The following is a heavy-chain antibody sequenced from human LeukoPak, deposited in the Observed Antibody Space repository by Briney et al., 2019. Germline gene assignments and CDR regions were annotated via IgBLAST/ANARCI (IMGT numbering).Heavy chain of an antibody. D-gene: IGHD6-19*01. V-gene: IGHV4-4*07. J-gene: IGHJ4*02. Sequence: SETLSLICTVSGGSISSYYWRWIRQPAGEGLEWIGRIYTSGSTNYNPSLKSRVTMSVDTSKNQCSLKLSSVTAADTAVYYCARDNTNLFVYSSGWYQIFDYWGQGTLVTVSS. CDR3: ARDNTNLFVYSSGWYQIFDY. CDR1: GGSISSYY. CDR2: IYTSGST.